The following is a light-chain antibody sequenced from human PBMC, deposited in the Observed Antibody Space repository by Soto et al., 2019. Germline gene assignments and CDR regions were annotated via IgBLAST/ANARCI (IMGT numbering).Light chain of an antibody. Sequence: QSVLTQPASVSGSPGQSITISCTGTSSDIGAYDYVSWYQQHPGGVPKLLIYDVTSRPSGVSSRFSGSKSGNTASLTISGLQADDESDYYCSSFADSRAPDYVFGGGTKLTVL. J-gene: IGLJ1*01. CDR2: DVT. V-gene: IGLV2-14*03. CDR1: SSDIGAYDY. CDR3: SSFADSRAPDYV.